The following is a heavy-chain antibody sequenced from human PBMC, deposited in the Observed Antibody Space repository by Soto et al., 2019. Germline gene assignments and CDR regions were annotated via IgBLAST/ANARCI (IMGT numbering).Heavy chain of an antibody. D-gene: IGHD3-3*01. Sequence: GGSLRLSCAASGFTFSSYAMSWVRQAPGKGLEWVSAISGSGGSTYYADSVKGRFTISRDNSKNTLYLQMNSLRAEDTAVYYCAKGHVLRFLEWLYYYYYMDVWGKGTTVTVSS. J-gene: IGHJ6*03. CDR3: AKGHVLRFLEWLYYYYYMDV. V-gene: IGHV3-23*01. CDR1: GFTFSSYA. CDR2: ISGSGGST.